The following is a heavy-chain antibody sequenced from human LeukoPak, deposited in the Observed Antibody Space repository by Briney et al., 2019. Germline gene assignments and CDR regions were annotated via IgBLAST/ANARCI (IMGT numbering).Heavy chain of an antibody. J-gene: IGHJ5*02. D-gene: IGHD3-16*01. V-gene: IGHV4-38-2*02. CDR2: MCHSGTT. CDR3: AREGAVPGIDP. CDR1: GYSITSGFS. Sequence: SETLSLTCAVSGYSITSGFSWGWTRQPPGKGLEWIGTMCHSGTTDYKSTLESRLTMSMDTSKNLFSLRLTSVTAADTAVYYCAREGAVPGIDPWGQGTLVTVSS.